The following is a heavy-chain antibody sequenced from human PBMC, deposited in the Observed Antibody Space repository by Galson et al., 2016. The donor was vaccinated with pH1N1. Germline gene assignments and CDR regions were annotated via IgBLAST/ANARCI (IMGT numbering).Heavy chain of an antibody. CDR1: GFTFSTYA. CDR3: ARETPYSSGWGYYYGMDV. V-gene: IGHV3-30-3*01. D-gene: IGHD6-19*01. CDR2: TSYDGSNK. J-gene: IGHJ6*02. Sequence: SLRLSCAASGFTFSTYAMHWVRQAPGKGLEWAALTSYDGSNKYYADSVKGRFTISRDNSKNTLYLEMNSLRAEDTAVYYCARETPYSSGWGYYYGMDVWGQGTTVTVSS.